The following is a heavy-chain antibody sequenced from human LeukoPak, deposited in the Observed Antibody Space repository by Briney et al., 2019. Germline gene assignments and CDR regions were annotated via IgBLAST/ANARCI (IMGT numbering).Heavy chain of an antibody. D-gene: IGHD3-22*01. J-gene: IGHJ4*02. V-gene: IGHV3-23*01. CDR2: SCGSGGRT. CDR1: GITLSNYG. Sequence: PGRSLRLSCAFSGITLSNYGMSWVHQAPGKGLEWVAGSCGSGGRTKYADSVKGRFTISRDNPKNTLYLQMRSLRAEDTAVYFCAKRGVVIRVILVGFHKEAYYFDSWGQGALVTVSS. CDR3: AKRGVVIRVILVGFHKEAYYFDS.